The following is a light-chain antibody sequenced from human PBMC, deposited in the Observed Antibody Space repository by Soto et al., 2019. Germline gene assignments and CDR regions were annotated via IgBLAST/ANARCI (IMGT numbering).Light chain of an antibody. V-gene: IGKV3-20*01. J-gene: IGKJ1*01. CDR3: QQYGSLSWT. CDR2: GAS. Sequence: EIVLTQSPVPLSLSPGERATLSCRASQSVSSSYLAWYQQKPGQAPRIIIYGASSRATGIPDRFSGSGSGTDFTLTISRLETEDFAVYYCQQYGSLSWTFGQGTKVDIK. CDR1: QSVSSSY.